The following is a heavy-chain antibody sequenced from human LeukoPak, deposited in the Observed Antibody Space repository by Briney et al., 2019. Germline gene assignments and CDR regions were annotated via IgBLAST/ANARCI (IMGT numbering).Heavy chain of an antibody. Sequence: PGGSLRLSCAASGFTFSTYAMTWVRQTPGKGLEWVSAISGSGGDTYYADSVKGRFTISRGNSKNTLFLQMNSLRAEDTAVYSCAKGLGLSYWYFDLWGRGTLVTVSS. CDR3: AKGLGLSYWYFDL. J-gene: IGHJ2*01. D-gene: IGHD2/OR15-2a*01. CDR1: GFTFSTYA. V-gene: IGHV3-23*01. CDR2: ISGSGGDT.